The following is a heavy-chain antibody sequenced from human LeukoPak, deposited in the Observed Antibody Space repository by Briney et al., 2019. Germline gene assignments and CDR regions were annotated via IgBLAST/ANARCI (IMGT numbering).Heavy chain of an antibody. D-gene: IGHD4-17*01. V-gene: IGHV4-34*01. J-gene: IGHJ4*02. Sequence: PSETLSLTCAVYGGSFSGYYWSWIRQPPGKGLEWLGEINHSGSTNYNPSLKSRVTISVDTSKNQFSLKLSSVTAADTAVYYCARIGTTVRLDYWGQGTLVTVSS. CDR2: INHSGST. CDR3: ARIGTTVRLDY. CDR1: GGSFSGYY.